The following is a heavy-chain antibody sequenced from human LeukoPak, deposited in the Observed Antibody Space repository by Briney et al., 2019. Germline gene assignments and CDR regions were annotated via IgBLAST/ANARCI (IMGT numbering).Heavy chain of an antibody. D-gene: IGHD2-8*01. CDR3: ARSINAEGRFDY. CDR1: GGSISSGDYY. CDR2: IYYSGST. Sequence: SETLSLTCTVSGGSISSGDYYWSWIRQPPGKGLEWIGYIYYSGSTYYNPSLKSRVTISVDTSKNQFSLKLSSVTAADTAVYYCARSINAEGRFDYWGQGTLVTVSS. J-gene: IGHJ4*02. V-gene: IGHV4-30-4*08.